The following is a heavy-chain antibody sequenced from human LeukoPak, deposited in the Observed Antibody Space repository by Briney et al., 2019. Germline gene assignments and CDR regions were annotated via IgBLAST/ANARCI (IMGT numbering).Heavy chain of an antibody. CDR3: ARRGGTVVGDTGYHYWYFDN. CDR2: ISDSGST. J-gene: IGHJ4*02. D-gene: IGHD5-12*01. CDR1: GGSISSYY. V-gene: IGHV4-59*08. Sequence: SETLSLTCTVSGGSISSYYWSWVRQFPGKGLEWIGYISDSGSTNHSPSLENRVTISVDTSKNKFFLILSSVTAADTAVYYCARRGGTVVGDTGYHYWYFDNWGQGTLVTVSS.